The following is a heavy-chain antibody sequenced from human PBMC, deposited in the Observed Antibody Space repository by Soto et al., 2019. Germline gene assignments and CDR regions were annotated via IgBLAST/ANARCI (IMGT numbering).Heavy chain of an antibody. J-gene: IGHJ5*02. CDR1: GYTFTGYY. CDR2: INPNNGGT. V-gene: IGHV1-2*02. D-gene: IGHD2-2*01. Sequence: GASVKVSCKASGYTFTGYYIHWVRQAPGQGLEWMGWINPNNGGTNYAQRFQGRVTMTRDTSVNTVYMELSRLRSDDTAVYYCARPPSSNWFDPWGQGTLVTVSS. CDR3: ARPPSSNWFDP.